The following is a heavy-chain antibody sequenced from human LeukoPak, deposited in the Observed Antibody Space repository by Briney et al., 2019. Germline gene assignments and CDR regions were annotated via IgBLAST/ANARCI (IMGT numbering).Heavy chain of an antibody. Sequence: GVSLRLSCAASGFTFSSYGMHWVRQAPGKGLEWVAFIRYDGSNKYYADSVKGRFTISRDNSKNTLYLQMNSLRAEDTAVYYCAKDMIFAVPAFFDYWGQGTLVTVSS. CDR3: AKDMIFAVPAFFDY. V-gene: IGHV3-30*02. CDR1: GFTFSSYG. D-gene: IGHD2-2*01. CDR2: IRYDGSNK. J-gene: IGHJ4*02.